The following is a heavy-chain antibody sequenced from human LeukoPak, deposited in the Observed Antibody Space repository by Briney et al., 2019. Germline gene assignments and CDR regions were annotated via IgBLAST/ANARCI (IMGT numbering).Heavy chain of an antibody. J-gene: IGHJ5*02. CDR2: MNPNSRNT. CDR1: GYTFTSYD. Sequence: GASVKVSCKASGYTFTSYDINWVRQATGQGLEWMGWMNPNSRNTGYAQKFQGRVTMTRDTSTSTVYMELSSLRSEDTAVYYCARASQGYWFDPWGQGTLVTVSS. D-gene: IGHD2-2*01. V-gene: IGHV1-8*01. CDR3: ARASQGYWFDP.